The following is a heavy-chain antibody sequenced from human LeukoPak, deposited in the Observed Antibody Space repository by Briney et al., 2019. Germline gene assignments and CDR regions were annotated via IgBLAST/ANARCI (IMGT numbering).Heavy chain of an antibody. CDR1: GGTFSSYA. J-gene: IGHJ4*02. D-gene: IGHD6-19*01. Sequence: ASVKVSCKASGGTFSSYAISWVRQAPGQGLEWMGWISAYNGNTNYAQKLQGRVTMTTDTSTSTAYMELRSLRSDDTAVYYCATLSIAVAGTYYFDYWGQGTLVTVSS. CDR3: ATLSIAVAGTYYFDY. CDR2: ISAYNGNT. V-gene: IGHV1-18*01.